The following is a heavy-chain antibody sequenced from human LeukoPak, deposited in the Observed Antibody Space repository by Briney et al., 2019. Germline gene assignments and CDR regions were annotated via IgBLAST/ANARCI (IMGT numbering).Heavy chain of an antibody. D-gene: IGHD2-15*01. Sequence: ASVKVSCKASGYTFTSLGISWVRQAPGQGLEWMGWISAYNVNTKSAQKLQGRVSMTTDPSTSTAYMELRSLRSDDTAVYYCARGSYCSGGSCYSQYFDYWGQGTLVTVSS. CDR1: GYTFTSLG. CDR2: ISAYNVNT. J-gene: IGHJ4*02. V-gene: IGHV1-18*01. CDR3: ARGSYCSGGSCYSQYFDY.